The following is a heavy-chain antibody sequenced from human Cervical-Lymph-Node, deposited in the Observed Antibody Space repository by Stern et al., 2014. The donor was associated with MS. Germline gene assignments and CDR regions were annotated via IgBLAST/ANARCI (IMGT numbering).Heavy chain of an antibody. CDR2: INAGNGNT. CDR1: GYTFTSYA. V-gene: IGHV1-3*01. J-gene: IGHJ4*02. D-gene: IGHD4-17*01. Sequence: QVQLVQSGAEVKKPGASVKVSCKASGYTFTSYAMHWVRQAPGQRLEWMGWINAGNGNTKYSQKFQGRVTITRDTSASTAYMELSSLRSEDTAVYYCARGSYGDYVFYYWGQGTLVTVSS. CDR3: ARGSYGDYVFYY.